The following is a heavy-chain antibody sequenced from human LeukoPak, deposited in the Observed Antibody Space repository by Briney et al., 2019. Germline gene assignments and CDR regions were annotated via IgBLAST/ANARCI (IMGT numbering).Heavy chain of an antibody. D-gene: IGHD2-2*01. Sequence: SETLSLTCTGSGGSISSYYWSWIRQPPGKGLEWIGYIYYSGSTNYNPSLKSRVTISVDTSKNQFSLKLSSVTAADTAVYYCARQWVVVPAAIYYFDYWGQGTLVTVSS. CDR2: IYYSGST. V-gene: IGHV4-59*08. CDR3: ARQWVVVPAAIYYFDY. CDR1: GGSISSYY. J-gene: IGHJ4*02.